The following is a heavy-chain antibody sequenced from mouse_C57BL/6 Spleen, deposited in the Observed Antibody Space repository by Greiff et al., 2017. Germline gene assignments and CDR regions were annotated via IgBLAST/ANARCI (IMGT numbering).Heavy chain of an antibody. CDR1: GYTFTDYS. CDR2: IYPGSGST. D-gene: IGHD1-3*01. J-gene: IGHJ2*01. V-gene: IGHV1-76*01. Sequence: VQLQQSGAELVKPGASVKLSCKASGYTFTDYSINWVKQRPGQGLEWIGWIYPGSGSTYYNENFKGKATLTAEKSSSTAYMQLSSLTSEDSAFYYCARAEVAHDYWGQGTTLTVSS. CDR3: ARAEVAHDY.